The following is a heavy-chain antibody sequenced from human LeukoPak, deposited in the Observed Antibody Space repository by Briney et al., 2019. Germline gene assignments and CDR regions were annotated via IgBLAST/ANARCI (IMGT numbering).Heavy chain of an antibody. D-gene: IGHD6-19*01. J-gene: IGHJ3*02. Sequence: SETLSLTCTVSGYSIRFGYYWGWIRQPPGKGLEWIATIYHSGSTYYNPSLKSRVTISVDTSKNQFSLKLNSVTAADTAVYYCAREWAVKTAMAFDIWGQGTMVTVSS. CDR1: GYSIRFGYY. CDR2: IYHSGST. V-gene: IGHV4-38-2*02. CDR3: AREWAVKTAMAFDI.